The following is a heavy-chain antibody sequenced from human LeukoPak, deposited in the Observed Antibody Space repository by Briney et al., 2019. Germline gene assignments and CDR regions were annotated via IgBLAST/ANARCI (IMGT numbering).Heavy chain of an antibody. CDR2: ISSSSSYI. V-gene: IGHV3-21*01. Sequence: GGSLRLSCAASGFTFSSYSMNWVRQAPGKGLEWVSSISSSSSYIYYADSVKGRFTISRDNAKNSLYLQMNSLRAEDTAVYYCARDEGLFDAFDIWGQGTMVTVSS. J-gene: IGHJ3*02. CDR1: GFTFSSYS. CDR3: ARDEGLFDAFDI.